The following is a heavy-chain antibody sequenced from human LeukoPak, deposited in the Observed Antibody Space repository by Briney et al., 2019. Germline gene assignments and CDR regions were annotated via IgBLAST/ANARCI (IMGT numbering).Heavy chain of an antibody. CDR3: ARGLGYSSGWYSTVGYYYGMDV. V-gene: IGHV6-1*01. D-gene: IGHD6-19*01. CDR1: GDSVSSNSAA. CDR2: TYYRSKWYN. Sequence: SQTLSLTCAISGDSVSSNSAAWNWIGQSPSRGLEWLGRTYYRSKWYNDYAVSVKSRVTINPDTSKNQFSLQLNSVTPEDTAVYYCARGLGYSSGWYSTVGYYYGMDVWGQGTTVTVSS. J-gene: IGHJ6*02.